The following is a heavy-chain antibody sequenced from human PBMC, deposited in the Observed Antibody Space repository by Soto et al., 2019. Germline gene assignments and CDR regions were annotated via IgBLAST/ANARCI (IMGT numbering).Heavy chain of an antibody. Sequence: SETLSLACTFSVGSVSIGSYDWSWIRQPPGKGLEWIGYIYYSVSTNYNPSLKSRVTISVDTSKNQFSLKLSSLTAADTAVYYCARYRGTLFDYWGQGTMVTVSS. CDR1: VGSVSIGSYD. CDR2: IYYSVST. V-gene: IGHV4-61*01. D-gene: IGHD1-26*01. CDR3: ARYRGTLFDY. J-gene: IGHJ4*02.